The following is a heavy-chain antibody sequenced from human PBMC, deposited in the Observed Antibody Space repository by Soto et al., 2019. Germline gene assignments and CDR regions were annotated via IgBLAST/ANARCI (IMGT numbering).Heavy chain of an antibody. CDR3: ARQPTVTPYYYYGMDV. V-gene: IGHV1-69*12. CDR1: GGTFSSYA. D-gene: IGHD4-4*01. Sequence: QVQLVQSGAEVKKPGSSVKVSCKASGGTFSSYAISWVRQAPGQGLEWTGGIIPIFGTPDYAQKFQGRVTITADETTCIAYIELSSLRSEDTAVYYCARQPTVTPYYYYGMDVWGQGTTVTVSS. J-gene: IGHJ6*02. CDR2: IIPIFGTP.